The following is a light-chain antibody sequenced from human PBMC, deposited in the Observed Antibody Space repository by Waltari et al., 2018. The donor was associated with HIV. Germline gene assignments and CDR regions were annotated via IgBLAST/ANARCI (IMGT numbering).Light chain of an antibody. CDR2: DAS. V-gene: IGKV1-39*01. CDR3: LQSYTMPLT. CDR1: QNIYTS. J-gene: IGKJ3*01. Sequence: DTQMTQSPSSLSASVGDRVSITCRASQNIYTSLSWYQQTSGRAPQLLVYDASTLQSGVPASFSGSGSGTDFTLTITSLQPEDFATYYCLQSYTMPLTFGPGTKVDIK.